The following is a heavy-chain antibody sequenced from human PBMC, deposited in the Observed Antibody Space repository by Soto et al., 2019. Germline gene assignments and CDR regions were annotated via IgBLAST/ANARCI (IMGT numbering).Heavy chain of an antibody. CDR1: GLTFSNLW. CDR2: IKQDGTEK. D-gene: IGHD3-10*01. CDR3: ATRPQNTYYYGVFDW. V-gene: IGHV3-7*01. J-gene: IGHJ4*02. Sequence: PGGSLILSCVVSGLTFSNLWMSWVRQAPGKGLEWVANIKQDGTEKNYVDSVKGRLTISRDNAKESLYLQMNSLRVEDTAVYYCATRPQNTYYYGVFDWWGPGTLVTVSS.